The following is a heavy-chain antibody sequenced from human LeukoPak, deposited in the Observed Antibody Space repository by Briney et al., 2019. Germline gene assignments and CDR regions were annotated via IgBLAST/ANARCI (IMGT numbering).Heavy chain of an antibody. CDR2: IYHSGTT. D-gene: IGHD2-15*01. CDR3: ARGTHKTHIVVLVADPNWFDP. Sequence: SQTLSLTCTVFGGSISSSSYYWGWIRQPPGKGLEWIGSIYHSGTTYYNPSLKSRVTISADTSKNQFSLKVTSVTAADTAVYHCARGTHKTHIVVLVADPNWFDPWGQGTLVTVSS. J-gene: IGHJ5*02. CDR1: GGSISSSSYY. V-gene: IGHV4-39*07.